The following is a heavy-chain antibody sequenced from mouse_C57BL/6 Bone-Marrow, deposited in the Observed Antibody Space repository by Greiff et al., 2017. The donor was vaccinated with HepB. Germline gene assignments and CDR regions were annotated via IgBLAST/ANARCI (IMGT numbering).Heavy chain of an antibody. J-gene: IGHJ2*01. CDR3: ARELRLGYYFDY. CDR1: GYTFTSYW. V-gene: IGHV1-69*01. Sequence: VQLQQPGAELVKPGASVKLSCKASGYTFTSYWMHWVKQRPGQGLEWIGEIDPSDSYTNYNQKFKGKSTLTVDKSSSTAYMQLSSLTSEDSAVYYCARELRLGYYFDYWGQGTTLTVSS. CDR2: IDPSDSYT. D-gene: IGHD3-2*02.